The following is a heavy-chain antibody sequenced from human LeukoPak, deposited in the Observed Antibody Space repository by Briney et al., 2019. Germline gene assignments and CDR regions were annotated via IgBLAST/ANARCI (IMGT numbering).Heavy chain of an antibody. CDR3: GEARESSSSTSCYRNGMDV. CDR1: GFTFSSYA. V-gene: IGHV3-23*01. Sequence: PGGSLRLSCAASGFTFSSYAMSWVRQAPGKGLEWVSAISGTGGNTYYADSVKGRFTISRDNSKNTLYLQMNSLRAEDTAVYYCGEARESSSSTSCYRNGMDVWGQGTTVTVSS. D-gene: IGHD2-2*02. CDR2: ISGTGGNT. J-gene: IGHJ6*02.